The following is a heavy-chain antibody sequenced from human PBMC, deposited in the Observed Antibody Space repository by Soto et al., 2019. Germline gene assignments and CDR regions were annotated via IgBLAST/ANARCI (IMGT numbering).Heavy chain of an antibody. CDR2: NSSSSDIT. CDR3: ARDLGYYDSSGYFDY. J-gene: IGHJ4*02. D-gene: IGHD3-22*01. CDR1: GFTFSDHY. Sequence: PAGSLRLSCAASGFTFSDHYMSWIRQAPGKGLGRVLYNSSSSDITNYAHSLKSRFTISRDNAKNSLYLQMNSLSAEDTAVYYCARDLGYYDSSGYFDYWGQGTLVTVSS. V-gene: IGHV3-11*05.